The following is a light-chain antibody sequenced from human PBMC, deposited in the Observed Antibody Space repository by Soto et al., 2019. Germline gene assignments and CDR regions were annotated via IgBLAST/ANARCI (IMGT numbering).Light chain of an antibody. CDR2: TLS. J-gene: IGKJ5*01. CDR1: QSVLYSSNNKNS. CDR3: MQRIEFPIT. V-gene: IGKV2-40*01. Sequence: DIVMTQSPDSLPVSLGERATLNCKSSQSVLYSSNNKNSLAWYLQKPGQSPQLLIYTLSYRASGVPDRFSGSGSGTDFTLKISRVEAEDVGVYYCMQRIEFPITFGQGTRLEIK.